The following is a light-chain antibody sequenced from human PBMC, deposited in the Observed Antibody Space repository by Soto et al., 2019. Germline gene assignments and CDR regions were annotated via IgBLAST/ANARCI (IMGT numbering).Light chain of an antibody. CDR2: AAS. J-gene: IGKJ3*01. CDR3: QQYGDSPFT. CDR1: QIVTINS. Sequence: EVVLTQSPGTLFLSPGERATLSCRASQIVTINSLAWYQQKPGQPPRLLIYAASTRASAIPDRFSGSGSGTDCTLTISRLQPEDFALYYCQQYGDSPFTFGPGTRVDVK. V-gene: IGKV3-20*01.